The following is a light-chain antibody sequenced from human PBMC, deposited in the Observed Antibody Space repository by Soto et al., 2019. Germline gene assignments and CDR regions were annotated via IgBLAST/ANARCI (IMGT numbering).Light chain of an antibody. CDR1: KRVSNY. V-gene: IGKV3-20*01. Sequence: EIVMTQSLVTLSVSPGERATLACRASKRVSNYVAWYQQKSGQPPRLLIYGASSRASGIPDRFSGSGSGTDFTLTISRVEPEDFALYYCQQYGSSLTFGLGTKVDIK. CDR2: GAS. CDR3: QQYGSSLT. J-gene: IGKJ1*01.